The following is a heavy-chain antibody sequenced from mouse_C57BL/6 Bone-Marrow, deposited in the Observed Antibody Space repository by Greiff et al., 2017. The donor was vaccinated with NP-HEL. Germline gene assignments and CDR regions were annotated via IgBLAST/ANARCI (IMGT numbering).Heavy chain of an antibody. D-gene: IGHD1-1*01. CDR1: GYTFTSYW. Sequence: QVQLQQPGTELVKPGASVKLSCKASGYTFTSYWMHWVKQRPGQGLEWVGNINPSNGGTNYNEKFKSKATLTVDKSSSTAYMQLSSLTSEDSAVYYCATHYYGSSYRYFDVWGTGTTVTVSS. V-gene: IGHV1-53*01. CDR2: INPSNGGT. J-gene: IGHJ1*03. CDR3: ATHYYGSSYRYFDV.